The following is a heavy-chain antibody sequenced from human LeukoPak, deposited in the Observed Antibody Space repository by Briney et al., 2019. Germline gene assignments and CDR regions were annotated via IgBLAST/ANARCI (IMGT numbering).Heavy chain of an antibody. CDR2: ISYDGSNK. D-gene: IGHD3-22*01. CDR1: GFTFSSYG. Sequence: GRSLRLSCAASGFTFSSYGMHWVRQAPGKGLEWVAVISYDGSNKYYADSVRGRFTISRDNSKNTLYLQMNSLRAEDTAVYYCAKEDVAYYDRSYYYGMDVWGQGTTVTVSS. V-gene: IGHV3-30*18. CDR3: AKEDVAYYDRSYYYGMDV. J-gene: IGHJ6*02.